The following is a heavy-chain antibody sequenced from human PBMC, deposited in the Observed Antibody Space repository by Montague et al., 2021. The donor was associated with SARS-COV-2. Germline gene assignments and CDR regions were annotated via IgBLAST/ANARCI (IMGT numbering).Heavy chain of an antibody. Sequence: SETLSLTCTVSGGAISSSSYYWVWIRQPPGKGREWIVSIYYSGSSYYYPSLQIPLTVAVYTSKNQFSLKLSSVTAADTAVYYCARLGDILPGYNNWFDPWGQGPWSPSPQ. CDR3: ARLGDILPGYNNWFDP. CDR1: GGAISSSSYY. V-gene: IGHV4-39*01. D-gene: IGHD3-9*01. CDR2: IYYSGSS. J-gene: IGHJ5*02.